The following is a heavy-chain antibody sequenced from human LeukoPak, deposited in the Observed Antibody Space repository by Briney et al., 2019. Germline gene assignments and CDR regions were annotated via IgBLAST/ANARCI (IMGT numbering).Heavy chain of an antibody. D-gene: IGHD2-15*01. CDR1: GGSISSGGYY. Sequence: SQTLSLTCTVSGGSISSGGYYWSWIRQHPGKGLEWIGYIYYSGSTYYNPSLKSRVTISVDTSKNQFSLKLSSATAADTAVYYCARGGITWFDPWGQGTLVTVSS. V-gene: IGHV4-31*03. CDR2: IYYSGST. CDR3: ARGGITWFDP. J-gene: IGHJ5*02.